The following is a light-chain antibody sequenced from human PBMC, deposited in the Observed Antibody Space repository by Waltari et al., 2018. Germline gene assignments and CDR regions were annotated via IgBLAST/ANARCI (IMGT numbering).Light chain of an antibody. V-gene: IGKV3D-15*01. J-gene: IGKJ2*01. CDR3: QQYNNLQT. CDR2: DAS. Sequence: EIVMTQSPAALSVSPGERATLSCRASQSVTSNLAWYQKKRGHSPRLLIYDASIRATGIPARFSGRGSGTEFTLTISSLQSEDVAVYYCQQYNNLQTFGQGTKLELK. CDR1: QSVTSN.